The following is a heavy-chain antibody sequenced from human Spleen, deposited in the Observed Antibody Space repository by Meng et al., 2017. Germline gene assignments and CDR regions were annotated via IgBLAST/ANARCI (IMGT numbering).Heavy chain of an antibody. V-gene: IGHV4-34*01. Sequence: GSLRLSCAVYGGSFSGYYWSWIRQPPGKGLEWIGEINHSGSTNYNPSLKSRVTISVDTSKNQFSLKLSSVTAADTAVYYCARSTAGLFDYWGQGTLVTVSS. CDR3: ARSTAGLFDY. J-gene: IGHJ4*02. CDR2: INHSGST. CDR1: GGSFSGYY. D-gene: IGHD1-1*01.